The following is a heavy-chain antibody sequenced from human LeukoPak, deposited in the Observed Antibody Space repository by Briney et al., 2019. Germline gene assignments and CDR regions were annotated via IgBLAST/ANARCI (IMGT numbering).Heavy chain of an antibody. V-gene: IGHV3-30*18. CDR1: GFTFSRYG. J-gene: IGHJ4*02. CDR3: AKDDSFLGIFDY. CDR2: KSYDGSDK. D-gene: IGHD7-27*01. Sequence: GASERLSWAASGFTFSRYGMQWARHAPGKGLEWVAIKSYDGSDKYYADSVKSRFTNSRDNSKNTLYLQKNSLRAEDKAAYYCAKDDSFLGIFDYWGQGTLVTVSS.